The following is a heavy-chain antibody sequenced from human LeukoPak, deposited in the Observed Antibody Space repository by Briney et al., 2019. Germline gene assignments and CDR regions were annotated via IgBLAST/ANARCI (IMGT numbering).Heavy chain of an antibody. V-gene: IGHV3-23*01. D-gene: IGHD3-10*01. CDR2: INGGGDST. J-gene: IGHJ4*02. CDR1: GFTFSRYA. CDR3: AKDTAIYGTGSYWDC. Sequence: GGSLRLSCAASGFTFSRYAMSWVRQAPGKGLEWVSAINGGGDSTYYPDSLKGRFTISRDNSKNTVYLQMNSLRAEDTAVYYCAKDTAIYGTGSYWDCWGQGTLVTVSS.